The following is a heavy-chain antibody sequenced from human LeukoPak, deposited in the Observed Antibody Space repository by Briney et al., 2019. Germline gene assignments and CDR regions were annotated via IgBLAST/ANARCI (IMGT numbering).Heavy chain of an antibody. Sequence: PSETLSLTCAVYGGSFSGYYWSWIRQPPGKGLEWIGVIIHSGSTNYNPSLKSRVTISVDTSKNQFSLKLSSVTAADTAVYYCARAPCGGDCYSDYWGQGTLVTVSS. CDR1: GGSFSGYY. V-gene: IGHV4-34*12. J-gene: IGHJ4*02. D-gene: IGHD2-21*02. CDR2: IIHSGST. CDR3: ARAPCGGDCYSDY.